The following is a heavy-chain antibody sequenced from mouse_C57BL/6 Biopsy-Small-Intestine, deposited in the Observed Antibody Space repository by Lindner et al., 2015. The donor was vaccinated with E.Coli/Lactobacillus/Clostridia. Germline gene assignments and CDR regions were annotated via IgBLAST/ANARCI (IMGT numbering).Heavy chain of an antibody. CDR3: ARGAYYGYDFDF. CDR1: GYTFTSYW. CDR2: IYPGSGST. D-gene: IGHD2-9*01. J-gene: IGHJ2*01. Sequence: VQLQESGAELVKPGASVKMSCKASGYTFTSYWITWVQQRPGQGLEWIGDIYPGSGSTNYNEKFKSKATLTVDTSSSTVFMQLSSLTSEDSAVYYCARGAYYGYDFDFWGQGTTLTVSS. V-gene: IGHV1-55*01.